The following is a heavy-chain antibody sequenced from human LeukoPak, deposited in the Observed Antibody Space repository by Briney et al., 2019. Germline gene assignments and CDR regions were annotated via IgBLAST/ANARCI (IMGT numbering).Heavy chain of an antibody. V-gene: IGHV3-21*01. CDR1: GFTFSSYS. D-gene: IGHD6-19*01. Sequence: GGSLTLSCAASGFTFSSYSMNWVRQAPGKGLEWVSSISSSSSYIYYAGSVKGRFTISRDNAKNSLYLQMNSLRAEDTAVYYCARQAVAGILRYFDYWGQGTLVTVSS. CDR2: ISSSSSYI. J-gene: IGHJ4*02. CDR3: ARQAVAGILRYFDY.